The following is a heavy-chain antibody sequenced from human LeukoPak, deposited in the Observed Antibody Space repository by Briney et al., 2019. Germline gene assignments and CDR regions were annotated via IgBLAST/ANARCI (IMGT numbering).Heavy chain of an antibody. Sequence: GGSLKLSCATSGFTFSASAINWVRQASGKGLEWVGRIASKGKNYATEYAASVKGRFTISRDDSKNTAYLQMNSLKTEDTAVYYCSRSCGDRATGEWGQGTLVTVSS. CDR2: IASKGKNYAT. J-gene: IGHJ4*02. V-gene: IGHV3-73*01. D-gene: IGHD1-26*01. CDR3: SRSCGDRATGE. CDR1: GFTFSASA.